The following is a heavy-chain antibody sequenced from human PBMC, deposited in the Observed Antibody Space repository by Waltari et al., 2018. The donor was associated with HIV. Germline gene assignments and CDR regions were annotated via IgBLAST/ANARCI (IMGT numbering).Heavy chain of an antibody. D-gene: IGHD1-26*01. V-gene: IGHV3-23*01. CDR2: ISANGYKT. J-gene: IGHJ4*02. CDR1: GFPFSIYS. CDR3: VKEGGVGSIKEDY. Sequence: DVQLLESGGGFVQPGGSLRLSCAVSGFPFSIYSMYWVRQAPGKGPELVSAISANGYKTFYTDSVRGRFTVSRDNPKSTLYLQMNNLRTEDTAAYFCVKEGGVGSIKEDYWGQGTLVTVSS.